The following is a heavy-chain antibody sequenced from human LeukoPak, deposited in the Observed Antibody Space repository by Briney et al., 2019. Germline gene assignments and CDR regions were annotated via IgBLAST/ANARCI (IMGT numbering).Heavy chain of an antibody. Sequence: QSGGSLRLSCAASGFTFSSYAMSWVRQAPGKGLEWVSAISGSGGSTYYAASVKGRFTISRDNSKNTLYLQMNSLRAEDTAVYYCAKDFPYSSSWYCFEYWGQGTLVTVSS. CDR1: GFTFSSYA. CDR3: AKDFPYSSSWYCFEY. CDR2: ISGSGGST. V-gene: IGHV3-23*01. J-gene: IGHJ4*02. D-gene: IGHD6-13*01.